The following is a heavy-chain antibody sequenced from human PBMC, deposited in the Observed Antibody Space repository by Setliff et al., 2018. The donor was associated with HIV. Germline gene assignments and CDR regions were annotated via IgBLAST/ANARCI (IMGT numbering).Heavy chain of an antibody. CDR1: GGSISSYY. CDR2: IYYSGST. Sequence: PSETLSLTCTVSGGSISSYYWTWIRQRPGKGLEWIAFIYYSGSTNYNPSLNSRVTISVDTSRNQFTLKLSSVTAADTAVYYCGRQVLVPGVAVTPIDYWGQGTLVTVSS. V-gene: IGHV4-59*08. CDR3: GRQVLVPGVAVTPIDY. J-gene: IGHJ4*02. D-gene: IGHD3-3*01.